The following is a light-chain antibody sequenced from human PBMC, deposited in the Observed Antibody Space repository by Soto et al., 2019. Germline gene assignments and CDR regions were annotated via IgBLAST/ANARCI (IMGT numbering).Light chain of an antibody. CDR3: ATWDDSLNGRV. V-gene: IGLV1-44*01. CDR1: SSNIGSNT. Sequence: QSVLTQPPSASGPPGQRVTISCSGSSSNIGSNTVNWYQQLPGTAPKLLIYSTNQRPSGVPDLFSGSKSGTSASLAISGLQSEDEADYYCATWDDSLNGRVFGGVTKLTVL. CDR2: STN. J-gene: IGLJ3*02.